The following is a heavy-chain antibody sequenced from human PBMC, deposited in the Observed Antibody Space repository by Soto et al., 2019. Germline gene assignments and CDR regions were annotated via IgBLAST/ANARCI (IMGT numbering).Heavy chain of an antibody. CDR1: GFTFSDHP. D-gene: IGHD2-21*02. J-gene: IGHJ5*02. CDR3: GRKVVTLISSWIDP. CDR2: VHSDGIQK. V-gene: IGHV3-64D*06. Sequence: DGSLRLSCSVSGFTFSDHPIEWVRQAPGKGLEYVSAVHSDGIQKYYADFATDRFIISRDNSMATVYLQMTSLTPEDTSIYYWGRKVVTLISSWIDPCGEGILVTVCS.